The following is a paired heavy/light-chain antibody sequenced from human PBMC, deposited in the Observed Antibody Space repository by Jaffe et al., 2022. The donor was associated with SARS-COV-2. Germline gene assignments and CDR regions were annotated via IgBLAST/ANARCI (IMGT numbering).Light chain of an antibody. CDR2: SNN. Sequence: QSVLTQPPSASGTPGQRVTISCSGSSSNIGSNTANWYQQLPGTAPKLLIHSNNQRPSGVPDRFSGSKSGTSASLAISGLQSEDEADYYCAAWDDSLNGPVFGGGTKLTVL. CDR1: SSNIGSNT. J-gene: IGLJ3*02. CDR3: AAWDDSLNGPV. V-gene: IGLV1-44*01.
Heavy chain of an antibody. D-gene: IGHD6-13*01. V-gene: IGHV4-61*02. CDR1: GGSISSGNYF. CDR3: AREVDSSSWYRYFDY. CDR2: IYTSGYT. J-gene: IGHJ4*02. Sequence: QVQLQESGPGLVKPSQTLSLTCTVSGGSISSGNYFWSWIRQPAGKGLEWIGRIYTSGYTNYNPSLKSRVTISVDMSKNQFSLKLSSLTAADTAVYYCAREVDSSSWYRYFDYWGQGTLVTVSS.